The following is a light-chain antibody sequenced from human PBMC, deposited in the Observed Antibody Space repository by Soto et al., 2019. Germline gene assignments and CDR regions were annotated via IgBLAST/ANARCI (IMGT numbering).Light chain of an antibody. CDR1: QSISSW. Sequence: DIQMTQSPSTLSASVGDRVTITCRASQSISSWLAWYQQKPGKAPKLLIYKASTLESGVPSRFSGSGSGTEFTLTISSLHPDDFASYYCQQYISYSAITFGQGTKLQIK. J-gene: IGKJ2*01. CDR2: KAS. CDR3: QQYISYSAIT. V-gene: IGKV1-5*03.